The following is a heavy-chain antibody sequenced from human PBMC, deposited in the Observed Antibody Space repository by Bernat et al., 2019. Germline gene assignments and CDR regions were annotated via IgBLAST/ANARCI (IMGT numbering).Heavy chain of an antibody. V-gene: IGHV3-53*01. J-gene: IGHJ4*02. CDR2: IYSGGST. CDR1: GFTVSSNY. D-gene: IGHD5-12*01. CDR3: ATPSLRGYSGYFYFDY. Sequence: EVQLVESGGGLIQPGGSLRLSCAASGFTVSSNYMSWVRQAPGKGLEWVSVIYSGGSTYYADSVKGQFTISRDNSKNTLYLQMNSLRAEDTAVYYCATPSLRGYSGYFYFDYWGQGTLVTVSS.